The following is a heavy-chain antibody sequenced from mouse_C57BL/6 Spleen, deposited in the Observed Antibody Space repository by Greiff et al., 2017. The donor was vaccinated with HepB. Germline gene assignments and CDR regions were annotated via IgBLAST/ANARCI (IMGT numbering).Heavy chain of an antibody. CDR2: INYDGSST. CDR3: ARDGPFYYDYRYWYFDV. J-gene: IGHJ1*03. Sequence: DVKLVESEGGLVQPGSSMKLSCTASGFTFSDYYMAWVRQVPEKGLEWVANINYDGSSTYYLDSLKSRFIISRDNAKNILYLQMSSLKSEDTATYYCARDGPFYYDYRYWYFDVWGTGTTVTVSS. V-gene: IGHV5-16*01. D-gene: IGHD2-4*01. CDR1: GFTFSDYY.